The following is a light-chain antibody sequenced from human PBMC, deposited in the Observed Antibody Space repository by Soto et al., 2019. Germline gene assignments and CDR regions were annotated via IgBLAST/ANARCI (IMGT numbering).Light chain of an antibody. CDR2: NDI. J-gene: IGLJ2*01. CDR1: VLARKF. V-gene: IGLV3-27*01. CDR3: YSTADNNLV. Sequence: SYELTQPSSVSVSPGQTAKITCSGDVLARKFARWFQQKPGQAPILVIYNDIERPSGIPERFSGSSSGTTVTLTISGAQVEDEADYYCYSTADNNLVFGGGTQLTVL.